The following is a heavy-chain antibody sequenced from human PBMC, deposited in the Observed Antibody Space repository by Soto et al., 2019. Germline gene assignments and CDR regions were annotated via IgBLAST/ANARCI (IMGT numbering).Heavy chain of an antibody. CDR2: IYYSAST. J-gene: IGHJ6*02. CDR3: PRNSIGTWLQFTQYYYGMDV. V-gene: IGHV4-39*01. D-gene: IGHD5-12*01. CDR1: GGSISSTSYY. Sequence: SETLSLTCTVSGGSISSTSYYWDWIRQPPGQGLEWIGNIYYSASTHYNPSLKSRATLSVNTPNKQFSLNLSSVTAADTSVYYCPRNSIGTWLQFTQYYYGMDVWGQGTTVT.